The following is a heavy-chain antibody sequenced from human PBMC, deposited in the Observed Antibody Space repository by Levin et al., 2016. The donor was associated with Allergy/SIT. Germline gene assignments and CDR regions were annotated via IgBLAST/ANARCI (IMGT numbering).Heavy chain of an antibody. CDR1: GYTLTSYG. Sequence: ASVKVSCKTSGYTLTSYGINWVRQAPGQGLEWMGWISAFNGNTKYPQNLQGRVTMTTDTSTSTAYMELRSLRSDDTAVYYCARDEVVVVRYYGMDVWGQGTTVTVSS. CDR3: ARDEVVVVRYYGMDV. D-gene: IGHD2-2*01. CDR2: ISAFNGNT. V-gene: IGHV1-18*01. J-gene: IGHJ6*02.